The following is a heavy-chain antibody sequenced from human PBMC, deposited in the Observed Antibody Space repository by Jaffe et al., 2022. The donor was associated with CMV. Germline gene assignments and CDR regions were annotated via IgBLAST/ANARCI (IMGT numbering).Heavy chain of an antibody. CDR3: ARAMVASTSWSHGGY. J-gene: IGHJ4*02. V-gene: IGHV1-46*01. D-gene: IGHD2-15*01. Sequence: QVELVQSGAEVKKPGASVKVSCKASGYTFTSYYMHWVRQAPGQGLEWMGIINPSGVGTTYAQNFQGRVTMTRDTSTSTFYMELSSLSFEDTAVYFCARAMVASTSWSHGGYWGQGTLLTVSS. CDR2: INPSGVGT. CDR1: GYTFTSYY.